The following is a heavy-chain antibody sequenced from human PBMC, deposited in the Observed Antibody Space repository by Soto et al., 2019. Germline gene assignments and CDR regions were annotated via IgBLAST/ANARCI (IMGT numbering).Heavy chain of an antibody. J-gene: IGHJ4*02. CDR2: ISGSGGST. CDR1: GFTFSSYA. V-gene: IGHV3-23*01. CDR3: AKQLMVRGVIIKGPTYYFDY. Sequence: GGSLRLSCAASGFTFSSYAMSWVRQAPGKGLEWVSAISGSGGSTYYADSVKGRFTISRDNSKNTLYLQMNSLRAEDTAVYYCAKQLMVRGVIIKGPTYYFDYWGQGTLVTVSS. D-gene: IGHD3-10*01.